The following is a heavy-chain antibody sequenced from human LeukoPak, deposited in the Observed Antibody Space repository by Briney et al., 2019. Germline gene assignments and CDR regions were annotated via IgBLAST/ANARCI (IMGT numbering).Heavy chain of an antibody. CDR1: GFTFSSYA. D-gene: IGHD2-15*01. CDR2: ISGSGGST. V-gene: IGHV3-23*01. J-gene: IGHJ4*02. CDR3: ARDQTPFY. Sequence: PGRSLRLSCAASGFTFSSYAMSWVRQAPGKGLEWVSAISGSGGSTYYADSVKGRFTISRDNAKRSMWLQMNSLRDEDTAVYYCARDQTPFYWGQGALVTVSS.